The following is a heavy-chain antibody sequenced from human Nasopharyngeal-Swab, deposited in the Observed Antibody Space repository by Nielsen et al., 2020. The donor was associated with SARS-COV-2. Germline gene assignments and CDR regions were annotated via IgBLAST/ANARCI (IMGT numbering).Heavy chain of an antibody. CDR1: GFTFSSYS. CDR2: ISSSSYI. Sequence: GESLKISCAASGFTFSSYSMNWVRQAPGKGLEWVSSISSSSYIYYADSVKGRFTISRDNAKNSLYLQMNSLRAEDTAVYYCARDCGSGGSCYPHWGQGTLVTVSS. D-gene: IGHD2-15*01. CDR3: ARDCGSGGSCYPH. V-gene: IGHV3-21*01. J-gene: IGHJ4*02.